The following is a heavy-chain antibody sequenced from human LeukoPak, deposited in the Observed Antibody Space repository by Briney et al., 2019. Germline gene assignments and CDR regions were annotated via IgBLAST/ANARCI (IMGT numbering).Heavy chain of an antibody. Sequence: SETLSLTCAVSSGSIFSSNWWSWVRQPPGKGLEWIGQIFHSGSTSYSPSLKSRVTISMDKSKNQFSLKLSSVTAADTAVYYCARTRYYYNSRSYGAPYYFDYWGQGTLVTVSS. D-gene: IGHD3-10*01. J-gene: IGHJ4*02. CDR2: IFHSGST. CDR1: SGSIFSSNW. V-gene: IGHV4-4*02. CDR3: ARTRYYYNSRSYGAPYYFDY.